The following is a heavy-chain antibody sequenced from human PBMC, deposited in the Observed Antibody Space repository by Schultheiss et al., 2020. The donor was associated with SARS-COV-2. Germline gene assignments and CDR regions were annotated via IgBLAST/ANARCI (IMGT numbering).Heavy chain of an antibody. V-gene: IGHV4-59*12. CDR1: GGSISSYY. Sequence: SETLSLTCTVSGGSISSYYWSWIRQPPGKGLEWIGSIYHSGSTYYNPSLKSRVTISVDTSKNQFSLKLSSVTAADTAVYYCAREGYYDSRADDYWGQGTLVTVSS. D-gene: IGHD3-22*01. CDR3: AREGYYDSRADDY. J-gene: IGHJ4*02. CDR2: IYHSGST.